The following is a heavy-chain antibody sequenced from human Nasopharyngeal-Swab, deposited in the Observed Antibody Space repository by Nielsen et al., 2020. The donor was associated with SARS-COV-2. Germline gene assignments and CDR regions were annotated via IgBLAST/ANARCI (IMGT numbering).Heavy chain of an antibody. V-gene: IGHV3-64D*06. Sequence: WIRQPPGKGLEYVSAISSNGGSTYYADSVKGRFTISRDNSKNTLYLQMSSLRAEDTAVYYCARVSTSNYYYYYGMDVWGQGTTVTVSS. D-gene: IGHD4-11*01. CDR3: ARVSTSNYYYYYGMDV. J-gene: IGHJ6*02. CDR2: ISSNGGST.